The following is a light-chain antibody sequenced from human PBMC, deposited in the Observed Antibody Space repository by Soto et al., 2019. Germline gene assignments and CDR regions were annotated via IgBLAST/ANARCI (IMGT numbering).Light chain of an antibody. J-gene: IGKJ1*01. Sequence: EVVLTQSPATLSLSPGERATLSCRASENVRTFVDWYQQKPGQAPRLLIYGASNRATGIPARFSGSGSGTEFTLSISSLQSEDFAVYYCQQYNNWPSGTFGQGTKVDIK. CDR2: GAS. V-gene: IGKV3D-15*01. CDR1: ENVRTF. CDR3: QQYNNWPSGT.